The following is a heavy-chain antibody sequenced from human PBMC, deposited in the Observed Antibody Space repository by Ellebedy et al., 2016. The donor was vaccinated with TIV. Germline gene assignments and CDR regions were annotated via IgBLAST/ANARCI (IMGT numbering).Heavy chain of an antibody. D-gene: IGHD3-16*01. CDR1: GFTFSSNW. CDR2: ISYSGST. V-gene: IGHV4-59*08. CDR3: ASSGITGEAFDI. J-gene: IGHJ3*02. Sequence: MPGGSLRLSCAASGFTFSSNWMSWVRQTPGKGLEWIGYISYSGSTNYNPSLKSRVTISGDTSKNQFSLRLSSVTAADTAVYYCASSGITGEAFDIWGQGTLVTVSS.